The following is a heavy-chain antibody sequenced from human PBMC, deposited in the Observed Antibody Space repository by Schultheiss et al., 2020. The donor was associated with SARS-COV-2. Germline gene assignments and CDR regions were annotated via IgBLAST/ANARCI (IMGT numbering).Heavy chain of an antibody. Sequence: GESLKISCAASGFTFTNAWMTWVRQAPGKGLEWVGRILTKSDGGTPVYAAPVRGRFTISRDDSQNMLYLQMNSLRAEDTAVYYCAREVYDILTGYQGPMDVWGQGTTVTVSS. CDR3: AREVYDILTGYQGPMDV. V-gene: IGHV3-15*01. J-gene: IGHJ6*02. D-gene: IGHD3-9*01. CDR2: ILTKSDGGTP. CDR1: GFTFTNAW.